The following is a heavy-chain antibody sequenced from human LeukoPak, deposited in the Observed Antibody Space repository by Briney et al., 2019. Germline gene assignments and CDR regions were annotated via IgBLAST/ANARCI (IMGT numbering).Heavy chain of an antibody. CDR2: ISGGGANT. V-gene: IGHV3-23*01. CDR3: AKGRVAATTWFDP. J-gene: IGHJ5*02. Sequence: GGSLRLSCAASGFTFSSYAMSWVRQAPGKGLEWVSAISGGGANTYYADSVKGRFTISRDNSKNTLYLQMNSLRAEDTAVYYCAKGRVAATTWFDPWGQGTLVTVSS. D-gene: IGHD1-26*01. CDR1: GFTFSSYA.